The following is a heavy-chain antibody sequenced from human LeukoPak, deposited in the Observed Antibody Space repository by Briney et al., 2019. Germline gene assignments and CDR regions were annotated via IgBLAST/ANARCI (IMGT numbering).Heavy chain of an antibody. V-gene: IGHV1-18*01. D-gene: IGHD1-26*01. J-gene: IGHJ3*02. CDR2: ISAYNGNT. CDR1: GYTFTSYG. Sequence: ASVKVSCKASGYTFTSYGISWVRQAPGQGLEWMGWISAYNGNTNYAQKLQGRVTMTTDTSTSTAYMELRSLRSDDTAVYYCAEDGIGIVGATGAFDIWGQGTMVTVSS. CDR3: AEDGIGIVGATGAFDI.